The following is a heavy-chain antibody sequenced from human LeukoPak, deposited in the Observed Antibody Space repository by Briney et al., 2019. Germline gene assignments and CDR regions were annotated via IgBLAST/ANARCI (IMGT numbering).Heavy chain of an antibody. V-gene: IGHV3-15*01. Sequence: GGSLRLSCAASGFTFSNAWMSWVRQAPGKGLEWVGRIKSKADGGTTDYAAPVKGRFTISRDDSKNTLFLQMNSMKTEDTAVYYCTTLAGYGGKSYWGQGTLVTVSS. CDR2: IKSKADGGTT. J-gene: IGHJ4*02. CDR3: TTLAGYGGKSY. CDR1: GFTFSNAW. D-gene: IGHD4-23*01.